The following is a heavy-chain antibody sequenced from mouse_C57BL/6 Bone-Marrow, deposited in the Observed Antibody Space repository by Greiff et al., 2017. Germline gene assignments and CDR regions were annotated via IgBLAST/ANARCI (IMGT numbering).Heavy chain of an antibody. Sequence: EVMLVESEGGLVQPGSSMKLSCTASGFTFSDYYMAWVRQVPEKGLEWVANINYDGSSTYYLDSLKSRFIISRDNAKNILYLQMSSLKSEDTATYYCARDGNSNYVAMDYWGQGTSVTVSS. CDR2: INYDGSST. J-gene: IGHJ4*01. CDR3: ARDGNSNYVAMDY. D-gene: IGHD2-5*01. CDR1: GFTFSDYY. V-gene: IGHV5-16*01.